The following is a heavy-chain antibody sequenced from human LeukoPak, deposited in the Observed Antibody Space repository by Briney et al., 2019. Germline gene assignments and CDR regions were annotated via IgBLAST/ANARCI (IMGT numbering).Heavy chain of an antibody. Sequence: GGSLRLSCAASGFTVSNNYMTWVRQAPGKGLEWVSLIYSSGSTHYADSVKGRLTISRDNSKNTLYLQVNSLRAEDTAVYYCAKGGDYGDYFDYWGQGTLVTVSS. D-gene: IGHD4-17*01. J-gene: IGHJ4*02. CDR1: GFTVSNNY. CDR2: IYSSGST. V-gene: IGHV3-53*01. CDR3: AKGGDYGDYFDY.